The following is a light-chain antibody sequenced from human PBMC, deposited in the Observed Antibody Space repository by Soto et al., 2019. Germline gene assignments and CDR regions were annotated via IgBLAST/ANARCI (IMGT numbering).Light chain of an antibody. CDR1: QGISSS. V-gene: IGKV1-39*01. CDR2: AAS. J-gene: IGKJ2*01. Sequence: DIQMTQSPSSLYASVGDRVTIACRASQGISSSLNWYQQKPGKAADLLIYAASNLQIGVPSRFSGSRSRQHFTLTISSLQPEEFATYYCHQSYSSPQMYTFGQGTKLEIK. CDR3: HQSYSSPQMYT.